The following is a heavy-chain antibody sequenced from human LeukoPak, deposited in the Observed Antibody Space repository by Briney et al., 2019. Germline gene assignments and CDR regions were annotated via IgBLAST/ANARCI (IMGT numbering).Heavy chain of an antibody. V-gene: IGHV4-59*01. CDR2: VYYSGST. CDR3: ARDSRYSSSYSP. J-gene: IGHJ5*02. D-gene: IGHD6-13*01. CDR1: GGSISSSY. Sequence: SETLSLTCTVSGGSISSSYWNWIRQPPGKGLEWIGYVYYSGSTNYNPSLKSRVTISVDTSKNQFSLKLSSVTAADTAVYFCARDSRYSSSYSPWGQGTLVTVSS.